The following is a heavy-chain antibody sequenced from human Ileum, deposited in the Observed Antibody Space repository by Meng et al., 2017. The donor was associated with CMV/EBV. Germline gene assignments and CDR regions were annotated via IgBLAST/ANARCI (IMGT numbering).Heavy chain of an antibody. D-gene: IGHD4-11*01. V-gene: IGHV4-39*07. CDR2: IYYRGTT. CDR1: GGAISSSSYD. CDR3: VRDKDNNYLLDWFDP. J-gene: IGHJ5*02. Sequence: QLPGAGPGTVKPSETLSLTCTVTGGAISSSSYDWGWIRQPPGKRLEWIGSIYYRGTTYYNPSLKSRVTMSIDTSTNQFSLNLRSVTAADTAVYYCVRDKDNNYLLDWFDPWGQGTLVTISS.